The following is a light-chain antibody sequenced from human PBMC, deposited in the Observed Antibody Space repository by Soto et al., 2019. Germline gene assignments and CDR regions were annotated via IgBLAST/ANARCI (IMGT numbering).Light chain of an antibody. Sequence: DIQLTQSPAFVSSSVRDRVTITCRASQGISSYLNWYQQKPGKAPKLLIYAASSLQSGVPSRFSGSGSGTDFTLTISSLQPEDFATYYCQQSYSTPRTFGQGTKVDIK. CDR3: QQSYSTPRT. CDR2: AAS. V-gene: IGKV1-39*01. J-gene: IGKJ1*01. CDR1: QGISSY.